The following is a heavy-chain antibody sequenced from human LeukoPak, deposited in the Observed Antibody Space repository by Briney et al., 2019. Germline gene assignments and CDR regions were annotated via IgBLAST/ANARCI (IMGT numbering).Heavy chain of an antibody. CDR2: INPNSGGT. V-gene: IGHV1-2*02. Sequence: ASVKVSCKASGYTFTGYYMHWVRQAPGQGLEWMGWINPNSGGTNYAQKFQGRVTTTRDTSISTAYMELSRLRSDDTAVYYCASSGGSGSYYNYYGMDVWGQGTTVTVSS. J-gene: IGHJ6*02. CDR1: GYTFTGYY. D-gene: IGHD3-10*01. CDR3: ASSGGSGSYYNYYGMDV.